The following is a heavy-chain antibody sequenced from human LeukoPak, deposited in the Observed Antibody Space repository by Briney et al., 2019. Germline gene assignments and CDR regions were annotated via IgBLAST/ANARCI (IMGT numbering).Heavy chain of an antibody. CDR1: GFTFSSYS. D-gene: IGHD3-9*01. CDR2: ISSSSSYM. CDR3: ARDYYDILTGDTLPNDY. V-gene: IGHV3-21*01. Sequence: PGGSLRLSCAASGFTFSSYSMNWVRQAPGKGLEWVSSISSSSSYMYYADSVKGRFTISRDNAKNSLYLQMNSLRAEDTAVYYCARDYYDILTGDTLPNDYWGQGTLVTVSS. J-gene: IGHJ4*02.